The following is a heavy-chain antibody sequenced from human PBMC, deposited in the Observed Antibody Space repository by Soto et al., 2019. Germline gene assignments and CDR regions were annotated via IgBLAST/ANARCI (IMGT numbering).Heavy chain of an antibody. J-gene: IGHJ4*02. CDR1: GGSISSGGYS. Sequence: QLQLQESGSGLVKPSQTLSLTCAVSGGSISSGGYSWSWIRQPPGKGLEWIGYIYHSGSTYYNPARKSRVTISVHRSKNQFSLKLSSVTAADTAVYYCATTYYYDSSGYSNWGQGTLVTVSS. CDR2: IYHSGST. D-gene: IGHD3-22*01. CDR3: ATTYYYDSSGYSN. V-gene: IGHV4-30-2*01.